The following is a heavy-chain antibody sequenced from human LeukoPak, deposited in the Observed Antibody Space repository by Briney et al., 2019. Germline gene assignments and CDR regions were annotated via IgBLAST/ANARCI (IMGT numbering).Heavy chain of an antibody. CDR2: INPSGGST. Sequence: EASVTVSCRASGYTFTSYYMHWVRQAPGQGLEWMGIINPSGGSTSYAQKFQGRVTMTRDTSTSTVYMELSSLRSEDTAVYYCARGGYCSSTSCYLVDYYYGMDVWGQGTTVTVSS. V-gene: IGHV1-46*01. CDR1: GYTFTSYY. CDR3: ARGGYCSSTSCYLVDYYYGMDV. J-gene: IGHJ6*02. D-gene: IGHD2-2*01.